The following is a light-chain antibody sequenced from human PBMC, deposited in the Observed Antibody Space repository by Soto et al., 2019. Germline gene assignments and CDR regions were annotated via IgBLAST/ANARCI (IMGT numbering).Light chain of an antibody. CDR1: QSVSSY. CDR2: DAS. CDR3: QLRCNWPRFT. J-gene: IGKJ2*01. V-gene: IGKV3-11*01. Sequence: ESVLTQSPATLSLSPGERATLSCRASQSVSSYLAWYQQKPGQAPRLLISDASNRATGIPARFSGGGSGTDFTLTISSLGPEDFAVYYCQLRCNWPRFTFGQGTKLEIK.